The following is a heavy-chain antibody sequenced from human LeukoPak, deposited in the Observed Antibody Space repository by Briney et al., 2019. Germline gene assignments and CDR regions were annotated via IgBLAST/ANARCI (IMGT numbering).Heavy chain of an antibody. J-gene: IGHJ4*02. CDR1: GYTFTGYY. D-gene: IGHD3-16*02. Sequence: ASVKVSCKASGYTFTGYYMHWVRQAPGQGLEWMGWINPNSGGTNYAQKFQGRVTMTRDTSISTAYMELSRLRSDDTAVYYCARDSGGRVSGSYLIAYWGQGTLVTVSS. CDR2: INPNSGGT. CDR3: ARDSGGRVSGSYLIAY. V-gene: IGHV1-2*02.